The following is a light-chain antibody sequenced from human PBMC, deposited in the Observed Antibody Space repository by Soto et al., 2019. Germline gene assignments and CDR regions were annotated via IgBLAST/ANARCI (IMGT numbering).Light chain of an antibody. V-gene: IGKV1-39*01. J-gene: IGKJ1*01. CDR2: SSS. CDR1: ESCCNS. Sequence: DIQLTQSPSSLSASVVDSVSLTFRARESCCNSSNCYQQKPGKSPKLLIYSSSTLQCAVPSRFSGRVYGTDFTLTISGLQPEDSAFYWCQQSSKIPRTSGQGTNVEIK. CDR3: QQSSKIPRT.